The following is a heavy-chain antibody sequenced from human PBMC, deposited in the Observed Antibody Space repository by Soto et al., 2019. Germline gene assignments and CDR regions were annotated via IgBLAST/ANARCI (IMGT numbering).Heavy chain of an antibody. CDR2: ISGSGST. CDR3: AKDYLRWAQP. J-gene: IGHJ5*02. D-gene: IGHD1-26*01. V-gene: IGHV3-23*01. CDR1: GFTFSDYG. Sequence: RRLSCAASGFTFSDYGMSWVRQAPGKGLEWVSAISGSGSTFYADSVKGRFTISRDNSKNTLFLQMNSLRAQDTAVYYCAKDYLRWAQPWGQGTLVTVSS.